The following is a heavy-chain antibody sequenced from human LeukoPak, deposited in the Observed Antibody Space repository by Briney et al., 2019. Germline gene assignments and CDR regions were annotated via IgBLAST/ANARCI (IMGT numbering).Heavy chain of an antibody. D-gene: IGHD2-15*01. CDR1: GFTFSSYN. CDR2: ISSSTYI. J-gene: IGHJ4*02. CDR3: ARDRARGGGMDY. Sequence: GGSLRLSCAASGFTFSSYNMNWVRQAPGKGLEWVSSISSSTYIYYAESMKGRFTISRDNAKNSLYLQINSLRAEDTAVYYCARDRARGGGMDYWGQGTLVTVSS. V-gene: IGHV3-21*01.